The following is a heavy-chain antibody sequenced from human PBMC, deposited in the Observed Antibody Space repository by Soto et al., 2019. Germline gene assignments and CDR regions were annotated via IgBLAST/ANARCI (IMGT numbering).Heavy chain of an antibody. CDR2: IKGDGSEK. CDR3: ASCLL. J-gene: IGHJ4*02. Sequence: GGSLRLSWAASGFTFSTYWMYWVRQAPGKGLEWVANIKGDGSEKNYVDSVKGRFTIARDNAKNSLYLQMNSLRVEDTAVYYCASCLLRGQGTLVTVSS. V-gene: IGHV3-7*01. CDR1: GFTFSTYW.